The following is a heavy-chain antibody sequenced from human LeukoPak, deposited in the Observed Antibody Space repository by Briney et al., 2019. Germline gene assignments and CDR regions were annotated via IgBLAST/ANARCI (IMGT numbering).Heavy chain of an antibody. CDR1: GYTFTDYY. CDR2: LNPNSGGT. J-gene: IGHJ3*02. Sequence: ASVKVSCKASGYTFTDYYMHWVRQAPGQGLEWMGRLNPNSGGTNYARKFQGRVTMTRDTSISTSYIELSRLRSDDTAVYFCARQDREWNAFDIWGQGTMVTVSS. D-gene: IGHD1-1*01. V-gene: IGHV1-2*06. CDR3: ARQDREWNAFDI.